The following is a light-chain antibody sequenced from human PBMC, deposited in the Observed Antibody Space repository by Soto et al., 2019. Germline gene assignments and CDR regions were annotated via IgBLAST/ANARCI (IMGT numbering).Light chain of an antibody. V-gene: IGLV2-14*03. CDR2: DVS. CDR3: SAYTTSGTYV. J-gene: IGLJ1*01. Sequence: QSALTQPASVSGAPGQTLTISCTGRSSDVRGYNYVSWYQQHPDKAPKLMIHDVSNRPSGVSQRFAGSNSGNSASLTTSALQAEDEAVYYCSAYTTSGTYVF. CDR1: SSDVRGYNY.